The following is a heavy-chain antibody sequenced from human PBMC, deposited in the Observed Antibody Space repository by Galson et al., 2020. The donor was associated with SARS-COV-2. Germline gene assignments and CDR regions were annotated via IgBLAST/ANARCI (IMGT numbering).Heavy chain of an antibody. CDR2: ISSSSSYT. CDR3: ARDGPGNVDIVATIVHY. D-gene: IGHD5-12*01. J-gene: IGHJ4*02. Sequence: GGSLRLSCAASGFTFSDYYMSWIRQAPGKGLEWVSYISSSSSYTNYADSVKGRFTISRDNAKNSLYLQMNSLRAEDTAVYYCARDGPGNVDIVATIVHYWGQGTLVTVSS. V-gene: IGHV3-11*05. CDR1: GFTFSDYY.